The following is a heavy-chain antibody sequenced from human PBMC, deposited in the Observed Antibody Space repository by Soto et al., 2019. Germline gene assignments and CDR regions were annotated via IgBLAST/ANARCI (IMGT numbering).Heavy chain of an antibody. CDR2: ISGSDGST. J-gene: IGHJ4*02. V-gene: IGHV3-23*01. CDR3: ARRSSSWYFDY. Sequence: EVQLLESGGGLVQPGGSLRLSCAASEFTFSCYAMNWVRQAPGKGLEWVSVISGSDGSTYYADSVKGRFTISRDNSKNTLNLQMNSLRAEDTAVYYCARRSSSWYFDYWGQGTLVTVSS. D-gene: IGHD6-13*01. CDR1: EFTFSCYA.